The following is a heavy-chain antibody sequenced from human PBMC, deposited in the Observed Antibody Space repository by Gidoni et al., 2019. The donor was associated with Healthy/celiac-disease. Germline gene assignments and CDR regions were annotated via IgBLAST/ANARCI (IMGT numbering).Heavy chain of an antibody. CDR1: GYTFTSYA. V-gene: IGHV7-4-1*02. D-gene: IGHD6-13*01. J-gene: IGHJ2*01. CDR2: INTNTGNP. CDR3: ARTGAAAGQLQPNYWYFDL. Sequence: QVQLVQSGSELKKPGASVKVSCKASGYTFTSYAMNWVRQAPGQGREWMGWINTNTGNPTYAQGFTGRFVFSLDTSVSTAYLQISSLKAEDTAVYYCARTGAAAGQLQPNYWYFDLWGRGTLVTVSS.